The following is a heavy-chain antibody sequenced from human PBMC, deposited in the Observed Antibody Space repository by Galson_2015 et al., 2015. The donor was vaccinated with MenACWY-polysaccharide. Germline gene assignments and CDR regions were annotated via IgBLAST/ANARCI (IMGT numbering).Heavy chain of an antibody. CDR2: ISGSGGSI. V-gene: IGHV3-23*01. J-gene: IGHJ4*02. CDR3: AKDQDLKGYCTSTSCKGAEY. D-gene: IGHD2-2*01. CDR1: GFTFSNYA. Sequence: SLRLSCAASGFTFSNYAMSWVRQAPGKGLEWVSGISGSGGSIYYADSVKGRFTISRDNSKNTLYVQMNSLRAEDTAVYYCAKDQDLKGYCTSTSCKGAEYWGQGTLVTVYS.